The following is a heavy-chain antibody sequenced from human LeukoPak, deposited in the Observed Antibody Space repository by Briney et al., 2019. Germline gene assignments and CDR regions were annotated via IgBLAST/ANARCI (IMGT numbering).Heavy chain of an antibody. CDR2: IYTSGST. J-gene: IGHJ6*03. CDR1: SGSIRSYY. Sequence: SETLSLTCTVSSGSIRSYYWSWIRQPAGKGLEWIGRIYTSGSTSYNPSLKSRVTISLDKSKNQFSLKLSSVTAADTAVYYCARDSTVTTFNYMDVWGKGTTVTVSS. D-gene: IGHD4-11*01. CDR3: ARDSTVTTFNYMDV. V-gene: IGHV4-4*07.